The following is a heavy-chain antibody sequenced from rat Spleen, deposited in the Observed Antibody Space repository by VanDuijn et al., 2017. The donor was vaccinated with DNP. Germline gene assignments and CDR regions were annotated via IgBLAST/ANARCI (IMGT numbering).Heavy chain of an antibody. J-gene: IGHJ1*01. CDR2: ISYVGGNT. CDR1: GFTFSHYY. D-gene: IGHD1-10*01. V-gene: IGHV5-25*01. Sequence: EVQLVESGGDLVQPGRSLKLSCAASGFTFSHYYMAWVRQAPTKGLEWVASISYVGGNTYYPDSVKGRFTISRDNAKNTLYLQMNRLRSEDTATYYCARENNNYPYWSFDFWGPGTMVTVSS. CDR3: ARENNNYPYWSFDF.